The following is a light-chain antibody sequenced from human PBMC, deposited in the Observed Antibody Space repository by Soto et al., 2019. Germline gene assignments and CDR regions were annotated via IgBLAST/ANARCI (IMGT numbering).Light chain of an antibody. CDR2: KAS. V-gene: IGKV1-5*03. Sequence: DIQMTQSPSTLSASVGDRVTITCRASQSISSWLAWYQQKPGKAPKLLIYKASSLESGVPSRFSGSGSGTEFPLTISSLQPDDFATYYCQQYNSWGTFGQGTKVEIK. J-gene: IGKJ1*01. CDR1: QSISSW. CDR3: QQYNSWGT.